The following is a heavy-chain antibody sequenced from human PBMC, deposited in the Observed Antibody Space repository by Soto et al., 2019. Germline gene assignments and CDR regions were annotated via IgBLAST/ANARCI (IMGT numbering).Heavy chain of an antibody. V-gene: IGHV3-11*01. CDR2: ISSASDVI. D-gene: IGHD3-22*01. Sequence: GGSLRLSCAASGFTFSDYYMSWIRQAPGKGLEWVSYISSASDVIYYADSVKGRFTISRDNAKKSLYLQMNSLRAEDTAVYYCARDLRYYDSSGYFDYWGQGTPVTVYS. CDR3: ARDLRYYDSSGYFDY. J-gene: IGHJ4*02. CDR1: GFTFSDYY.